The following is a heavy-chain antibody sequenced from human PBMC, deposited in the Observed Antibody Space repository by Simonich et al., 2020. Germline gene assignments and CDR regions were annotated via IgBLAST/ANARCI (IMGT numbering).Heavy chain of an antibody. CDR3: ARHRLVDGTTGTTGVDYYYGMDV. D-gene: IGHD1-1*01. Sequence: QVQLQQWGAGLLKPSETLSLNCAVYGGSFSGYYWSWIRQPPGKGLEWIGEINHSGSNKQTHSLKRRVTKSVDTSKNQFSLKVSSVTAADTAVYYCARHRLVDGTTGTTGVDYYYGMDVWGQGTTVTVSS. CDR1: GGSFSGYY. CDR2: INHSGSN. J-gene: IGHJ6*02. V-gene: IGHV4-34*01.